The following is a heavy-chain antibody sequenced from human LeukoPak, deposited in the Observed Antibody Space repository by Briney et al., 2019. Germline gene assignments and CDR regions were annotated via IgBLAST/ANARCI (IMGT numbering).Heavy chain of an antibody. Sequence: PGGSLRLSCAASGFTFSSYGMHWVRQAPAKGLEWVAVISYDGSNKYYADSVKGRFTISRDNSKNTLYLQMNSLRAEDTAVYYCAKAMLRIVVVPAADYWGQGTLVTVSS. D-gene: IGHD2-2*01. CDR3: AKAMLRIVVVPAADY. CDR1: GFTFSSYG. V-gene: IGHV3-30*18. CDR2: ISYDGSNK. J-gene: IGHJ4*02.